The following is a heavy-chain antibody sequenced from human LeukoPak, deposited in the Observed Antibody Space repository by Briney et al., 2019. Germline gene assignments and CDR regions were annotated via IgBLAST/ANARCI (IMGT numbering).Heavy chain of an antibody. CDR3: ARDVCSSTSCYGGGYFQY. CDR1: GFSLSSYA. J-gene: IGHJ1*01. D-gene: IGHD2-2*01. CDR2: ISYDGNNK. Sequence: GGSLRLSCAASGFSLSSYAMHWVRQAPGKGLEWVSVISYDGNNKYYADSVKGRFTISRDNSKNTLYLQMNSLRAEDTAVYYCARDVCSSTSCYGGGYFQYWGQGTLVTVSS. V-gene: IGHV3-30-3*01.